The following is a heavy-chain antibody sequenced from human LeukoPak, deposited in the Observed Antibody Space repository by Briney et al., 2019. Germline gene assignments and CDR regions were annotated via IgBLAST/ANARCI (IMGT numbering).Heavy chain of an antibody. V-gene: IGHV3-48*04. Sequence: GGSLRLSCAASGFTFSSYAMSWVRQAPGKGLEWVSYISSSSSTIYYADSVKGRFTISRDNAKNSLYLQMNSLRAEDTAVYYCARDGQYSGYDSRFDYWGQGTLVTVSS. D-gene: IGHD5-12*01. CDR2: ISSSSSTI. J-gene: IGHJ4*02. CDR3: ARDGQYSGYDSRFDY. CDR1: GFTFSSYA.